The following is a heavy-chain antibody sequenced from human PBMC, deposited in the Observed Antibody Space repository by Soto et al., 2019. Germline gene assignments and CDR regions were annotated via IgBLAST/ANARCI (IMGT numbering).Heavy chain of an antibody. Sequence: EVQLVQSGVEVKKPGESLKISCKGSGSSFNNYWIAWVRQMPGRGLEWMGIIYLGDSDTRYSQSFEGQVTISADKSINTAYLQWSSLKAADSAMYYCATSRGWTFFDDWGQGTLVTVSS. CDR3: ATSRGWTFFDD. D-gene: IGHD6-19*01. CDR2: IYLGDSDT. CDR1: GSSFNNYW. J-gene: IGHJ4*02. V-gene: IGHV5-51*01.